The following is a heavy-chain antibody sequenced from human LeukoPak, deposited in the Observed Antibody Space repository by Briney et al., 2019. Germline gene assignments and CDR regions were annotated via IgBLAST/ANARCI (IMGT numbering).Heavy chain of an antibody. CDR3: ARERSIAARSPPQGAFDI. CDR2: ISYDGSNK. D-gene: IGHD6-6*01. J-gene: IGHJ3*02. Sequence: PGGSLRLSCAASGFTFSSYAMHWVRQAPGKGLEWVAVISYDGSNKYYADSVEGRFTISRDNSKNTLYLQMNSLRAEDTAVYYCARERSIAARSPPQGAFDIWGQGTMVTVSS. V-gene: IGHV3-30-3*01. CDR1: GFTFSSYA.